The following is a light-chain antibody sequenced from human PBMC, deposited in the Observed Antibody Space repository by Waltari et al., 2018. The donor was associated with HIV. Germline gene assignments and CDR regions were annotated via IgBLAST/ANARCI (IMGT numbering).Light chain of an antibody. CDR1: SGHSSYV. CDR2: LNSDGSH. V-gene: IGLV4-69*01. J-gene: IGLJ2*01. CDR3: QTWGTGIVV. Sequence: QLVLTQSPSASASLGASVKLTCTLSSGHSSYVIAWHQQQPKKGPRYLMKLNSDGSHFKGDGIPDRFSGFSSRAERYLTISSLQSEDEADYYCQTWGTGIVVFGGGTKLTVL.